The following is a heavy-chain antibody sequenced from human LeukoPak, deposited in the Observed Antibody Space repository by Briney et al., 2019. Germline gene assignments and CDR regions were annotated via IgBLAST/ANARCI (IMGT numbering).Heavy chain of an antibody. CDR3: ARGRRRDANTFDAFDI. CDR2: ISYDGSNK. J-gene: IGHJ3*02. V-gene: IGHV3-30*03. CDR1: GFTFSSYG. Sequence: GGSLRLSCAASGFTFSSYGMHWVRQAPGKGLEWVAVISYDGSNKYYADSVKGRFTISRDNSKNTLYLQMNSLRAEDTVVFYCARGRRRDANTFDAFDIWGQGTMVTVSS. D-gene: IGHD5-24*01.